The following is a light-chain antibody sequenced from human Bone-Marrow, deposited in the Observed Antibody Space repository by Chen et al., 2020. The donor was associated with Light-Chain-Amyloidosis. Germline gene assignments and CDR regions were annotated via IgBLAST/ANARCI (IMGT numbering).Light chain of an antibody. CDR2: DAS. CDR3: QQRSNWPPYT. J-gene: IGKJ2*01. Sequence: EIVLPHSPATLSLSPGEGVTLSCRASQSVDNYLAWYQQKPGQAPRLLIFDASNRASGVPARFSGSGSGTDSTLTISSLEPEDFAVYYCQQRSNWPPYTFGQGTKLEIK. CDR1: QSVDNY. V-gene: IGKV3-11*01.